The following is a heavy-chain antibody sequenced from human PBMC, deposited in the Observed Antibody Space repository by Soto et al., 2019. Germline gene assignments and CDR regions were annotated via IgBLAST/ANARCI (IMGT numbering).Heavy chain of an antibody. CDR2: ISPHNRNT. Sequence: HVQLVQSGAEVKKPGDSVKVSCKASGYTFGHFYITWVRQAPGQGLEWMGAISPHNRNTNYAEKFRGRVTMTTDTSTTTAYMELRSLRSDDTAVYYCARDEGGYDILTGYYKAHHFDQWGQGALVAVSS. CDR1: GYTFGHFY. J-gene: IGHJ4*02. D-gene: IGHD3-9*01. CDR3: ARDEGGYDILTGYYKAHHFDQ. V-gene: IGHV1-18*01.